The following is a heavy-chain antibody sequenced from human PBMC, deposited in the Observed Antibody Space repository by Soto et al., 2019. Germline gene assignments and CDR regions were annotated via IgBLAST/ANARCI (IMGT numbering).Heavy chain of an antibody. Sequence: GGSLRLSCAASGFTFSSYAMSWVRQAPGKGLEWVSAISGSGGSTYYADSVKGRFTISRDNSKNTLYLQMNSLRAEHTAVYYCAKDRDRYCSSTSCYTPYYYYGMDVWGRGSTVTVSS. CDR3: AKDRDRYCSSTSCYTPYYYYGMDV. CDR1: GFTFSSYA. D-gene: IGHD2-2*02. V-gene: IGHV3-23*01. CDR2: ISGSGGST. J-gene: IGHJ6*02.